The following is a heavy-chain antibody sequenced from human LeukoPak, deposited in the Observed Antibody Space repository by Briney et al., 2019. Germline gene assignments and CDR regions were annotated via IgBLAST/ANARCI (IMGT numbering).Heavy chain of an antibody. CDR3: ARGRRRAY. Sequence: KSSETLSLTCSVSGGSVSSGISYWSWIRQPPGEGLEWIAYISDSGGSDYNPSLRGRVTISLDTSKNQFSLRLTSVTAADTAVYYCARGRRRAYWGQGTLVTVSS. CDR1: GGSVSSGISY. J-gene: IGHJ4*02. CDR2: ISDSGGS. V-gene: IGHV4-61*01.